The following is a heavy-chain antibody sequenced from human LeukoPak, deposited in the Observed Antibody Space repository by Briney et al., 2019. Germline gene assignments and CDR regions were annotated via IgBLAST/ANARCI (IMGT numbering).Heavy chain of an antibody. CDR3: ARSSVVAAAGPYYFDY. CDR1: GYTFTSYG. CDR2: ISAYNGNT. Sequence: ASVRVSCKASGYTFTSYGISWVRQAPGQGLEWMGWISAYNGNTNYAQKLQGRVTMTTDTSTSTAYMELRSLRSDDTAVYYCARSSVVAAAGPYYFDYWGQGTLVTVSS. V-gene: IGHV1-18*01. D-gene: IGHD6-13*01. J-gene: IGHJ4*02.